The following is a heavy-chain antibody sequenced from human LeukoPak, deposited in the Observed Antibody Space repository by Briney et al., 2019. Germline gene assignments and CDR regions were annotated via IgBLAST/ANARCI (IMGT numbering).Heavy chain of an antibody. Sequence: SETLSLTCAVYGGSFSGYYWGWIRQPPGKGLEWIGNIFHSGSTYYNPSLKSRVTISLDTSKNQFSLKLSSVTAADTAVYYCARAMRGANFDYWGQGTLVTVSS. CDR1: GGSFSGYY. CDR2: IFHSGST. V-gene: IGHV4-34*12. J-gene: IGHJ4*02. D-gene: IGHD1-26*01. CDR3: ARAMRGANFDY.